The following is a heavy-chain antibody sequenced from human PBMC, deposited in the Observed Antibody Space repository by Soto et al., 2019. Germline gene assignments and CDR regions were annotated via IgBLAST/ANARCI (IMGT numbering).Heavy chain of an antibody. Sequence: GGSLRLSCAASGFTFSSYAMHWVRQAPGKGLEWVAVISYDGSNKYYADSVKGRFTTSRDNSKNTLYLQMNSLRAEDTAVYYCARLYDFWSGYYLRTYYYGMDVWGQGTTVTVSS. CDR3: ARLYDFWSGYYLRTYYYGMDV. J-gene: IGHJ6*02. CDR2: ISYDGSNK. D-gene: IGHD3-3*01. CDR1: GFTFSSYA. V-gene: IGHV3-30-3*01.